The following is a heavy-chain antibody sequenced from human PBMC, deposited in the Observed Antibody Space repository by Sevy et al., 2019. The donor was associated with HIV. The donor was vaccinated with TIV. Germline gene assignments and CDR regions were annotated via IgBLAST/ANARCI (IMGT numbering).Heavy chain of an antibody. CDR1: GFTFSTYW. J-gene: IGHJ6*02. CDR2: VNSDGSST. Sequence: GGSLRLSCAASGFTFSTYWMHWARQAPGKGLVWVSRVNSDGSSTIYADSVKGRFTISRDNAKNTLYLQMNSLRAEDTAVYYCARTASMDYFFYYAMDVWGQGTTVTVS. V-gene: IGHV3-74*01. CDR3: ARTASMDYFFYYAMDV.